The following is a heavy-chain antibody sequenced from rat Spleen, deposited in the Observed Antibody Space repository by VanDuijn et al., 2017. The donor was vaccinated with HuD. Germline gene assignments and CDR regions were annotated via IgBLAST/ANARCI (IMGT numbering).Heavy chain of an antibody. D-gene: IGHD1-4*01. Sequence: EVQLVESDGGLVQPGRSLKLSCAASGFTFSDYYMAWVRQAPTKGLEWVATISSDGGRNFYRDSVKGRFTISRDNAKSSLYLQMDSLRSGDTATYYWVREWDNSYCDDWCQGVMVPVSS. J-gene: IGHJ2*01. CDR3: VREWDNSYCDD. CDR1: GFTFSDYY. CDR2: ISSDGGRN. V-gene: IGHV5-29*01.